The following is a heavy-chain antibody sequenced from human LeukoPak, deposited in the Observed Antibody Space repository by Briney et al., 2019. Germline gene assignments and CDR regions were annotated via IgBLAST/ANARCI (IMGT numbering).Heavy chain of an antibody. CDR1: GFTFSSYA. Sequence: GGSLRLSCAASGFTFSSYAMSWIRQAPGKGLEWVSYISSSGSTIYYADSVKGRFTISRDNSKNTPYLQMNSLRAEDTAVYYCARDLYYDSSGHERSYYYYGMDVWGQGTTVTVSS. CDR2: ISSSGSTI. D-gene: IGHD3-22*01. V-gene: IGHV3-48*01. J-gene: IGHJ6*02. CDR3: ARDLYYDSSGHERSYYYYGMDV.